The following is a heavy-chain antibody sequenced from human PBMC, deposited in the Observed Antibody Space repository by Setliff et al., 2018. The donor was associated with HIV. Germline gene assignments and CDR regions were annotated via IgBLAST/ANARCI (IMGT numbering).Heavy chain of an antibody. CDR2: IYFSGSA. Sequence: SETLSLTCTVSGDSVGTTTYYWGWIRQSPEKGLEWIGSIYFSGSAYYNPSLESRVTISVDTSKNQFSLKLNSVTAADTAVYYCARHGNQWLVTIDYWGQGTLVTSPQ. D-gene: IGHD6-19*01. J-gene: IGHJ4*02. CDR3: ARHGNQWLVTIDY. V-gene: IGHV4-39*01. CDR1: GDSVGTTTYY.